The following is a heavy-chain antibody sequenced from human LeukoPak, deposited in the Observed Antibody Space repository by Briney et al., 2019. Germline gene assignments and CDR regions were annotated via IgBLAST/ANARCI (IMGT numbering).Heavy chain of an antibody. CDR3: ARVSSGSTGDFDY. J-gene: IGHJ4*02. CDR2: IYYSGST. CDR1: GGSISNNL. Sequence: SETLSLTCTVSGGSISNNLWSWIRQPPGKGLEYIGYIYYSGSTNYNPSLKSRATMSVDTSKNQISLKLSSVTAADTAVYYCARVSSGSTGDFDYWGQGTLVTVSS. D-gene: IGHD6-19*01. V-gene: IGHV4-59*01.